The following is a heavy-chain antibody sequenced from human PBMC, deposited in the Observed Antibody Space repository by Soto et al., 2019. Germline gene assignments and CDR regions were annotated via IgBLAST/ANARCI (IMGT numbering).Heavy chain of an antibody. J-gene: IGHJ5*02. V-gene: IGHV3-7*01. CDR1: GFTFSSYW. Sequence: EVQLVESGGGLVQPGGSLRLSCAASGFTFSSYWMSWVRQAPGKGLEWVANIKQDGSEKYYVDSVKGRFTISRDNAKNSLYLQMNSLRAEDTAVYYCARDRIAAADPNWFDPWGQGTLVTVSS. CDR2: IKQDGSEK. D-gene: IGHD6-13*01. CDR3: ARDRIAAADPNWFDP.